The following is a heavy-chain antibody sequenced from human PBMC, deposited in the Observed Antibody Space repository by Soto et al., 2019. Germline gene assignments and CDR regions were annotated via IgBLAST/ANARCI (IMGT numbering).Heavy chain of an antibody. CDR2: INHNGDS. V-gene: IGHV4-34*01. Sequence: QVHLQQWGAGLLKPSETLSLTCGVYGGSFGTSYWAWIRQSPEKGLEWIGEINHNGDSNYNPSLKMRVTISLDMSETQFSLTLTPVAAADTAVYYCARVTRFPDAFDIWGQGTPVIVSS. J-gene: IGHJ3*02. CDR1: GGSFGTSY. CDR3: ARVTRFPDAFDI.